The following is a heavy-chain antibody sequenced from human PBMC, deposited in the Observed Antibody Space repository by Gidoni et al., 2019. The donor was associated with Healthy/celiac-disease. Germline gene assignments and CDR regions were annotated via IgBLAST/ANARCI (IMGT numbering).Heavy chain of an antibody. J-gene: IGHJ2*01. V-gene: IGHV4-34*01. Sequence: QVQLQQWGAGLLKPSETLSLTCAVYGGSFSGYYWSWIRPPPGKGLEWIGEINHSGSTNYNPSLKSRVTISVDTSKNQFSLKLSSVTAADTAVYYCARGPGDGYNSFGWYFDLWGRGTLVTVSS. CDR1: GGSFSGYY. CDR3: ARGPGDGYNSFGWYFDL. CDR2: INHSGST. D-gene: IGHD5-12*01.